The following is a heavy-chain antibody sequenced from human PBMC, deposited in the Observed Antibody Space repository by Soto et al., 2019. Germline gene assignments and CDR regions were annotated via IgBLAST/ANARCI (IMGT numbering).Heavy chain of an antibody. Sequence: PSETLSLTCTVSGGSISSSSYYWGWIRQPPGKGLEWIGSIYYSGSTYYNPSLKSRVTISVDTSKNQFSLKLSSVTAADTAVYYCARHLLPPPYSSSETDYWGQGTLVTVSS. D-gene: IGHD6-6*01. CDR2: IYYSGST. J-gene: IGHJ4*02. CDR1: GGSISSSSYY. CDR3: ARHLLPPPYSSSETDY. V-gene: IGHV4-39*01.